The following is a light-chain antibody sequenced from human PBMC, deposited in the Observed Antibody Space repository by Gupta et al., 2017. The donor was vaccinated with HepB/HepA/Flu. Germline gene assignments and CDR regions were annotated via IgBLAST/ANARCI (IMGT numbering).Light chain of an antibody. CDR1: QGIRNY. CDR2: TAS. CDR3: LQYMSSPLT. V-gene: IGKV1-17*01. J-gene: IGKJ1*01. Sequence: DVSMTQSPSYLSASVGDRVTITCRASQGIRNYLDWYQQKPGKAPKRLIYTASSLESGVPSRFSGGGSGTEFTLTISSLQPEDVATYYCLQYMSSPLTFGKGTKVEI.